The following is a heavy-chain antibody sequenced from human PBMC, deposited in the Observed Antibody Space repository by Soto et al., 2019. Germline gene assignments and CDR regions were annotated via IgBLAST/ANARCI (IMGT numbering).Heavy chain of an antibody. J-gene: IGHJ4*02. D-gene: IGHD3-16*01. Sequence: PSETLSLTCAVSGDSISRGNWWSWVRQSPAKGLEWIGEIQHTGRSNSNPSLKSRVILSVDNSKNEFPLTLTFLTAADTAVYYCATDLLITPRWGQGRLVTVSS. CDR2: IQHTGRS. CDR1: GDSISRGNW. CDR3: ATDLLITPR. V-gene: IGHV4-4*02.